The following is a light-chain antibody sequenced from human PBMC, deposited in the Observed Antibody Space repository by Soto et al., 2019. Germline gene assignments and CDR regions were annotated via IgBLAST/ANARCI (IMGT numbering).Light chain of an antibody. J-gene: IGKJ1*01. CDR2: GAS. CDR3: QHYSTWLWT. CDR1: QSVSSK. Sequence: EIVMTQSPATLSVSPGERATHSCRASQSVSSKLAWYQQKPGQGPRLLIYGASSRATGIPARFSGSGSGTEFTLTISSLQSEDFAVYYCQHYSTWLWTFGQGTKVEMK. V-gene: IGKV3-15*01.